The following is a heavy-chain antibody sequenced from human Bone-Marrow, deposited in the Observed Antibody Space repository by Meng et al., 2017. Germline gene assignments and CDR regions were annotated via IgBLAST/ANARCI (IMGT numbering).Heavy chain of an antibody. CDR1: GYTFPDYW. D-gene: IGHD2-21*02. CDR3: ARGGFIVVKTAKNDAFDL. V-gene: IGHV1-18*04. CDR2: ISAYNGNT. J-gene: IGHJ3*01. Sequence: ASVKVSCKASGYTFPDYWLHWVRQAPGQGLEWMGWISAYNGNTNYAQKVQGRVTMTTDTSTSTAYMEVRTLRSDDTAVYYCARGGFIVVKTAKNDAFDLWGQGTMVTVSS.